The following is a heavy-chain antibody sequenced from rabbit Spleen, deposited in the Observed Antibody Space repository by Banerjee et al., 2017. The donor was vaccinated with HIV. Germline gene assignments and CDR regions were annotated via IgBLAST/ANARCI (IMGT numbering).Heavy chain of an antibody. V-gene: IGHV1S45*01. CDR3: ARDTSSSFSSYGMDL. CDR1: GFDFSSYG. J-gene: IGHJ6*01. Sequence: QEQLVESGGGLVQPGGSLQLSCKASGFDFSSYGVSWVRQGPGKGLEWIACIDTGSSGFTYFATWAQGRFTCSKTSSTTVTLQMTRLTAADTATYFCARDTSSSFSSYGMDLWGPGTLVTVS. D-gene: IGHD1-1*01. CDR2: IDTGSSGFT.